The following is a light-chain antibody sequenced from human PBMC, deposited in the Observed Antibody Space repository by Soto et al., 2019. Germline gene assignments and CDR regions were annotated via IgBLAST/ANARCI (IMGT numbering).Light chain of an antibody. J-gene: IGLJ1*01. CDR3: ISYTGSSTSYV. CDR2: GVS. Sequence: QSVLTQPASVSGSPGQSITISCSGTRSDIGSYNYVAWYQQFPGKTPKIVIYGVSNRPSGVSSRFSGSKSGNTASLTISGLQAEDEADYYCISYTGSSTSYVFGSGTKV. V-gene: IGLV2-14*01. CDR1: RSDIGSYNY.